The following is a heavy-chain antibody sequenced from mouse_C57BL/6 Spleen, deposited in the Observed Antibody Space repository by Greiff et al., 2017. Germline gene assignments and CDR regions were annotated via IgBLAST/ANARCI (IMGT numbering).Heavy chain of an antibody. CDR2: IHPNSGST. Sequence: VQLVESGAELVKPGASVTLSCKASGYTFTSYWMHWVKQRPGQGLEWIGMIHPNSGSTTYNEKFKSKTTLTVDKSSSTAYMQLSSLTSEDSAVYYCAREGIYYGNYPYAMDYWGQGTSVTVSS. CDR3: AREGIYYGNYPYAMDY. D-gene: IGHD2-1*01. CDR1: GYTFTSYW. V-gene: IGHV1-64*01. J-gene: IGHJ4*01.